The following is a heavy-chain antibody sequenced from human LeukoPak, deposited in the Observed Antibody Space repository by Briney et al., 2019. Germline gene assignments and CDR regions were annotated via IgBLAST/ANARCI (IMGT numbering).Heavy chain of an antibody. D-gene: IGHD2-8*01. CDR2: ISGSGDRI. J-gene: IGHJ6*03. CDR1: EFIFSSYA. V-gene: IGHV3-23*01. CDR3: AKRMADYYIDV. Sequence: GGSLRLSCAASEFIFSSYAISWVRQAPGKGLEWVVVISGSGDRIYYADSVKGRFTISRDNSKNTLYLQMNSLRAEDTAVYYCAKRMADYYIDVWGKGTTVTV.